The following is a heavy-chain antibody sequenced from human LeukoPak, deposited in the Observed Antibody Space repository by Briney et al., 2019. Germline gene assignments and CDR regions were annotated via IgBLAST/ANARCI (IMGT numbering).Heavy chain of an antibody. CDR1: GFTFDDYA. CDR3: AKPYNSDDTFDI. V-gene: IGHV3-9*01. Sequence: PGGSLRLSCAASGFTFDDYAMHWVRQTPGKGLEWVSGISWNSGSIGYADSVKGRFTISRDNSKNTLYLQMNSLRAEDTAIYYCAKPYNSDDTFDIWGQGTMVTVSS. J-gene: IGHJ3*02. CDR2: ISWNSGSI. D-gene: IGHD1-1*01.